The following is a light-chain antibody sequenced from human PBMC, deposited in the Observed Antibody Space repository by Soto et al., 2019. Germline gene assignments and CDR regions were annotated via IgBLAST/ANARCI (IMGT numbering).Light chain of an antibody. J-gene: IGLJ1*01. Sequence: QSALTQPASVSGSPGQSITISCTGTSSDVGGYNYVSWYQQHPGKAPKLMIYEVSKRPSGVPDRFSGSKSGNTASLTVSGLQAEDEADYYCSSYAGSRLYVFGTGTKVTVL. V-gene: IGLV2-8*01. CDR2: EVS. CDR1: SSDVGGYNY. CDR3: SSYAGSRLYV.